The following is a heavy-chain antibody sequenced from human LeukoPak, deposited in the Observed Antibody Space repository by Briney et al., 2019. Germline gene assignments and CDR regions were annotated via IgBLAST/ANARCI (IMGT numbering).Heavy chain of an antibody. D-gene: IGHD1-7*01. J-gene: IGHJ4*02. CDR2: INPSGGST. Sequence: SVKVSCKASGCTFTSYYMHWVRQAPGQGLEWMGIINPSGGSTSYAQKFQGRVTMTRDMSTSTVYMDLSSLRSEDTAVYYCARDGTTQCYWGQGTLVTVSS. CDR3: ARDGTTQCY. V-gene: IGHV1-46*01. CDR1: GCTFTSYY.